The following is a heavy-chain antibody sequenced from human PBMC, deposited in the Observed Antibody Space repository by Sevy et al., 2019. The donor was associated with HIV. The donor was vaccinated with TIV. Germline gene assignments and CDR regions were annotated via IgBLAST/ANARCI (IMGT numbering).Heavy chain of an antibody. Sequence: GGSLRLSCAASVFSFSIYSMNWVRQAPGKGLEWLSYMSNTGATIHYADSVKGRFTISRDNAKNSLYLQMNSLRAEDTAVYYCASQRGGYERLYYFDYWGQGTLVTVSS. CDR3: ASQRGGYERLYYFDY. CDR2: MSNTGATI. D-gene: IGHD5-12*01. CDR1: VFSFSIYS. V-gene: IGHV3-48*01. J-gene: IGHJ4*02.